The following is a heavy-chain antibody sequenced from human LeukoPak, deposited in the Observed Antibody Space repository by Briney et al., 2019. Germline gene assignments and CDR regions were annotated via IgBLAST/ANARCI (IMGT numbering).Heavy chain of an antibody. J-gene: IGHJ4*02. CDR3: AGEETWDTAMAVFDY. CDR2: IIPIFGTA. CDR1: GGTFSSYA. D-gene: IGHD5-18*01. V-gene: IGHV1-69*13. Sequence: ASVKVSCKASGGTFSSYAISWVRQAPGQGLEWMGGIIPIFGTANYAQKFQGRVTITADESTSTAYMELSSLRSEDTAVYYCAGEETWDTAMAVFDYWGQGTLVTVSS.